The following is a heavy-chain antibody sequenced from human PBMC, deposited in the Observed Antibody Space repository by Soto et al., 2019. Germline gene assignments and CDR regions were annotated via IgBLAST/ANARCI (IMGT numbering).Heavy chain of an antibody. Sequence: ASVKVSCKASGYTFTSYYMHWVRQAPGQGLEWMGRINPSGGSTNYAQKLQGRVTMTTDTSTSTAYMELRSLRSDDTAVYYCARDLTVTTAPSGYWGQGTLVTVSS. D-gene: IGHD4-17*01. CDR1: GYTFTSYY. CDR2: INPSGGST. CDR3: ARDLTVTTAPSGY. J-gene: IGHJ4*02. V-gene: IGHV1-46*01.